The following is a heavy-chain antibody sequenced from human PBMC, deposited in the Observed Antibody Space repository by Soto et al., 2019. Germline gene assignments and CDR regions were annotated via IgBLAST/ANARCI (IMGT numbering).Heavy chain of an antibody. J-gene: IGHJ6*02. CDR3: ATSPFPTPSFGMDV. CDR1: GFTFRNYK. D-gene: IGHD2-2*01. V-gene: IGHV3-53*01. Sequence: GGSLRLSCEAPGFTFRNYKMNWVRQAPGKGLEWVSVIYSGGTTYYADSVKGRFIISRDISKNTLYLQMNSLRAEDTAVYYCATSPFPTPSFGMDVWGQGTTVTVSS. CDR2: IYSGGTT.